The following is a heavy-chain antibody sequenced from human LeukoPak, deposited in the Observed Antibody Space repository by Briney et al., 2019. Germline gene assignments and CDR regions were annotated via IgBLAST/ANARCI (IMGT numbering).Heavy chain of an antibody. CDR2: IIPIFGTA. D-gene: IGHD3-3*01. J-gene: IGHJ4*02. Sequence: SVKVSCTASGGTFNSYAISWVRQATGQGLEWMGGIIPIFGTANYAQKFQGRVTITADESTSTAYMELSSLRSEDTAVYYCARAIFGVVTHFDYWGQGTLVTVSS. CDR1: GGTFNSYA. CDR3: ARAIFGVVTHFDY. V-gene: IGHV1-69*13.